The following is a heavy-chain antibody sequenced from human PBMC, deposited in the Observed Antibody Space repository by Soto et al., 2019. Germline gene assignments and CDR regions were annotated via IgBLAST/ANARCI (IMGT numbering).Heavy chain of an antibody. CDR3: ARDIGGTAMGLDY. CDR1: GFTFSSDI. Sequence: LXLSCAASGFTFSSDIMNWVRQAPGKGLEWFSSISSSSSYIYYADSVKGRFTISRDNAKNSLYLQMNSLRAEDTAVYYCARDIGGTAMGLDYWGQGTLVTVSS. J-gene: IGHJ4*02. D-gene: IGHD5-18*01. CDR2: ISSSSSYI. V-gene: IGHV3-21*01.